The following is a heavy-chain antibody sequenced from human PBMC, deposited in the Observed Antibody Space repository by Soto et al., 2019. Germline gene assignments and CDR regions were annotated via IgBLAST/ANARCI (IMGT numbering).Heavy chain of an antibody. CDR3: AKKGGGDYILGY. CDR1: GFSLSSNGVG. V-gene: IGHV2-5*02. D-gene: IGHD4-17*01. Sequence: QITLKESGPTLVKPTQTITLTCTVSGFSLSSNGVGVGWIRQPPGKALEWLTLIYWDDSKHYSPSLKSRLTITKDTSRNQVVLTMTNMYPVDTATYYCAKKGGGDYILGYWGQGTLVTVSS. J-gene: IGHJ4*02. CDR2: IYWDDSK.